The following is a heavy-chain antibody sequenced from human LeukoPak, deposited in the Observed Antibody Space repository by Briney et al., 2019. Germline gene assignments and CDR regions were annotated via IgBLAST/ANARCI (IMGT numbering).Heavy chain of an antibody. Sequence: GGSVRLSCEASGFDFSNYYMSWVRQAPGKGLEWVANIKYDGTYTNYKDSVKGRLTLSRDNAKNSVYLQMNSLRAEDTAVYYCTRDEGATVATYRFDFWGRGTLVTVSS. J-gene: IGHJ4*02. CDR3: TRDEGATVATYRFDF. CDR1: GFDFSNYY. CDR2: IKYDGTYT. D-gene: IGHD4-23*01. V-gene: IGHV3-7*01.